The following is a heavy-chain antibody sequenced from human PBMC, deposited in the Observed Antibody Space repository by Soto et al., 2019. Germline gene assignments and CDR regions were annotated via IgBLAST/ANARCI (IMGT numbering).Heavy chain of an antibody. D-gene: IGHD2-8*02. CDR1: GFSFDDYA. Sequence: EVQVVESGGGLVQPGRSLRLSCAASGFSFDDYAMHWVRQAPGKGLEWVSVISWNSGTIGYADSVKGRFTISRDNAKNSLYLQMNSLRAEDTALYDCAKSTGGTANGMGVWGQGTTVTVSS. V-gene: IGHV3-9*01. CDR3: AKSTGGTANGMGV. CDR2: ISWNSGTI. J-gene: IGHJ6*02.